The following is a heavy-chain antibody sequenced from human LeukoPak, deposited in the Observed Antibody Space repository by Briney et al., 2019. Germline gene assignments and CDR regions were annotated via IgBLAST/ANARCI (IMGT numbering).Heavy chain of an antibody. CDR2: IRSKANSYAT. J-gene: IGHJ5*02. D-gene: IGHD1-26*01. CDR3: TRLKPGTWELPPHNWFDP. CDR1: GFTFSGSA. Sequence: GGSLKLSCAASGFTFSGSAMHWVRQASGKGLEWVGRIRSKANSYATAYAASVKGRFTISRDDSKNTAYLQMNSLKTEDTAVYYCTRLKPGTWELPPHNWFDPRGQGTLVTVSS. V-gene: IGHV3-73*01.